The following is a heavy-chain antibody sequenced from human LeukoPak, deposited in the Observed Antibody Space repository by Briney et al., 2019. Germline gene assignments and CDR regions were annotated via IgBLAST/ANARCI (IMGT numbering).Heavy chain of an antibody. J-gene: IGHJ4*02. V-gene: IGHV3-21*01. Sequence: GGSLRLSCAASGFTFSSYSMNWVRQAPGKGLEWVSSISSSSSYIYYADSVKGRFTISRDNAKNSLYLQMNSLRAEDTAVYYCARSPAGYSSGWYPNYWGQGTQVTVSS. CDR2: ISSSSSYI. D-gene: IGHD6-19*01. CDR3: ARSPAGYSSGWYPNY. CDR1: GFTFSSYS.